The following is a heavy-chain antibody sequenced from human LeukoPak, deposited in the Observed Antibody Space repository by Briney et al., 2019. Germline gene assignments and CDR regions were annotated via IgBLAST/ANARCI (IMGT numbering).Heavy chain of an antibody. D-gene: IGHD1-26*01. J-gene: IGHJ3*02. CDR2: MYTSGST. CDR1: GGSISNYF. CDR3: ARERGNLRGDAFDI. V-gene: IGHV4-4*07. Sequence: SETLSLTCTVSGGSISNYFWTWIRQPAGKGLEWIGCMYTSGSTNYNPSLMSRVTMSVDTSKNQFSLKLSSVTAADTAVYYCARERGNLRGDAFDIWGQGTMVTVSS.